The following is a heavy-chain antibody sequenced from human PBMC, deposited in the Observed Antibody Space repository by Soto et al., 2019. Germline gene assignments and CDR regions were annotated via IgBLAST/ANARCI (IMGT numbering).Heavy chain of an antibody. J-gene: IGHJ4*02. CDR1: GFTFSSYA. V-gene: IGHV3-30-3*01. D-gene: IGHD6-13*01. CDR3: ARDSIAAAFDY. CDR2: ISYDGSNK. Sequence: GGSLRLSCVASGFTFSSYAMHWVRQAPGKGLEWVAVISYDGSNKYYADSVKGRFTISRDNSKNTLYLQMNSLRAEGTAVYYCARDSIAAAFDYWGQGTLVTVSS.